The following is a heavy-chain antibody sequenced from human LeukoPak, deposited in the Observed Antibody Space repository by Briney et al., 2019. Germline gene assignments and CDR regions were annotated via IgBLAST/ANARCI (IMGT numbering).Heavy chain of an antibody. CDR2: ISSSSSYI. Sequence: PGGSLRLSCAASGFTFSSYSMNWVRQAPGKGLEWVSSISSSSSYIYYADSVKGRFTISRDNAKNSLYLQMNSLRAEDTAVYYCARDDSSSSYYYYGMDVWGQETTVTVSS. D-gene: IGHD6-6*01. J-gene: IGHJ6*02. V-gene: IGHV3-21*01. CDR1: GFTFSSYS. CDR3: ARDDSSSSYYYYGMDV.